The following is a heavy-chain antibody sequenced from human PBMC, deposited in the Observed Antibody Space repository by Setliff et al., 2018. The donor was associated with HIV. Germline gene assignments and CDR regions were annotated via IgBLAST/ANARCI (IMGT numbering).Heavy chain of an antibody. D-gene: IGHD6-13*01. Sequence: GASVKVSCKASGFPFSNYAIHWVRQAPGQRLEWMGWINPNSAGTNYAQKFQGRVTMTRDTSISTTYMELSRLRSDDTAEYYCARDPGYKSTWYGVFDIWGQGTMVTVSS. CDR1: GFPFSNYA. J-gene: IGHJ3*02. CDR2: INPNSAGT. CDR3: ARDPGYKSTWYGVFDI. V-gene: IGHV1-2*02.